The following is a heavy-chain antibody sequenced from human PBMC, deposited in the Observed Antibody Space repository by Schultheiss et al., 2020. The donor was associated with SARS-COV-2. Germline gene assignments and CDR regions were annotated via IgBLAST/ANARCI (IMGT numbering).Heavy chain of an antibody. V-gene: IGHV3-48*02. J-gene: IGHJ4*02. CDR2: ITSSSSTT. Sequence: GGSLRLSCAASGFTFSSYSMNWVRQAPGKGLEWISYITSSSSTTYSADSVKGRFTISRDNAQNSLYLQMNSLRDEDTAVYYCAKDLPVKWLGLDSWGRGTLVTVSS. CDR3: AKDLPVKWLGLDS. D-gene: IGHD5-12*01. CDR1: GFTFSSYS.